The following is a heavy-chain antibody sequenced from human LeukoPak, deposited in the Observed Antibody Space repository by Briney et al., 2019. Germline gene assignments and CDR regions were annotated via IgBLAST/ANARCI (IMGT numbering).Heavy chain of an antibody. V-gene: IGHV1-24*01. CDR3: ARDIGAAGLIDAFDI. CDR2: FDPEDGET. CDR1: GYTLTELS. J-gene: IGHJ3*02. D-gene: IGHD6-13*01. Sequence: GASVKVSCKVSGYTLTELSMHWMRQAPGKGLEWMGGFDPEDGETIYAQKFQGRVTMTEDTSTDTAYMELSSLRSEDTAVYYCARDIGAAGLIDAFDIWGQGTMVTVSS.